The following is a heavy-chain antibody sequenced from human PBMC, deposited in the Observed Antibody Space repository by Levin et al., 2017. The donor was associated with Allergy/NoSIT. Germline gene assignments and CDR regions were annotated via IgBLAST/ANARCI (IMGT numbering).Heavy chain of an antibody. CDR2: ISSSSSTI. CDR1: GFTFSSYS. J-gene: IGHJ3*02. CDR3: ARDQSSGWWVDAFDI. D-gene: IGHD6-19*01. V-gene: IGHV3-48*01. Sequence: GGSLRLSCAASGFTFSSYSMNWVRQAPGKGLEWVSYISSSSSTIYYADSVKGRFTISRDNAKNSLYLQMNSLRAEDTAVYYCARDQSSGWWVDAFDIWGQGTMVTVSS.